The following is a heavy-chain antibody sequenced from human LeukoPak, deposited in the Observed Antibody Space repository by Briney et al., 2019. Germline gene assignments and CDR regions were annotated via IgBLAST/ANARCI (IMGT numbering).Heavy chain of an antibody. D-gene: IGHD6-13*01. CDR1: GGSISGYY. V-gene: IGHV4-38-2*02. J-gene: IGHJ5*02. CDR3: ARVPIAAARRFDP. CDR2: IYHSGST. Sequence: SETLSLTCTVSGGSISGYYWGWIRQPPGKGLEWIGSIYHSGSTNYNPSLKSRVTISVDKSKNQFSLKLSSVTAADTAVYYCARVPIAAARRFDPWGQGTLVTVSS.